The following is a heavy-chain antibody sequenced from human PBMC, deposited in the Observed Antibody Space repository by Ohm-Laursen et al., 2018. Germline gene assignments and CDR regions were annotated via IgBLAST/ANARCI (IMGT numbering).Heavy chain of an antibody. CDR1: GLTFSDYY. CDR3: ARDGASGWHGYMFDY. Sequence: SLRLSCTASGLTFSDYYMRWIRQAPGKGLECVSYISASGYTKRYADSVKGRFTISRDNTKNSLYLEMNSLSPEDTAVYYCARDGASGWHGYMFDYWGQGILVTVSS. D-gene: IGHD6-19*01. CDR2: ISASGYTK. V-gene: IGHV3-11*01. J-gene: IGHJ4*02.